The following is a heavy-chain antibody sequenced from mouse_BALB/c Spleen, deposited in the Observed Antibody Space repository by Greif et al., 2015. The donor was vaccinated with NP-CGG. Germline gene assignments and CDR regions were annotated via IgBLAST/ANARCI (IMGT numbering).Heavy chain of an antibody. Sequence: QVQLQQSGPELVKPGASVKISCKASGYTFTDYYINWVKQKPGQGLEWIGWIYTGSGNTKYNEKFKGKATLTVDTSSSTAYMQFSSLTSEDTAVYFCARRTGTEAMDYWGQGTSVTVSS. V-gene: IGHV1-84*02. J-gene: IGHJ4*01. CDR1: GYTFTDYY. CDR3: ARRTGTEAMDY. D-gene: IGHD4-1*01. CDR2: IYTGSGNT.